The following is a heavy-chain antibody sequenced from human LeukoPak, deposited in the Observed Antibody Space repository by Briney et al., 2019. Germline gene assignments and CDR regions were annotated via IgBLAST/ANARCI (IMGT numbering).Heavy chain of an antibody. V-gene: IGHV3-66*01. CDR2: IYSGGST. Sequence: PGGSLRLSCAASGITVSSNYMSWVRQAPGKGLEWVSVIYSGGSTYYADSVKGRFTISRDNSKNTLYLQMNSLRAEDTAVYYCARDVNNYYGMDVWGQGTTVTVSS. CDR3: ARDVNNYYGMDV. J-gene: IGHJ6*02. CDR1: GITVSSNY. D-gene: IGHD2/OR15-2a*01.